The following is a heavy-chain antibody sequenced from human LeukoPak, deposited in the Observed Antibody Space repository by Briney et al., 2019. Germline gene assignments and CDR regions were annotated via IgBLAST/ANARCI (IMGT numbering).Heavy chain of an antibody. J-gene: IGHJ3*02. CDR2: INWNSVSI. CDR1: GFTLGDYA. CDR3: ARLAGYSYGSADAFDI. V-gene: IGHV3-9*01. Sequence: PGRSLRLSCAASGFTLGDYAMHWVRRPPGKGLEWVSGINWNSVSIAYADSVKGRFTISRDNAKNSLYLQMNSLRTDDTALYYCARLAGYSYGSADAFDIWGQGTMVTVSS. D-gene: IGHD5-18*01.